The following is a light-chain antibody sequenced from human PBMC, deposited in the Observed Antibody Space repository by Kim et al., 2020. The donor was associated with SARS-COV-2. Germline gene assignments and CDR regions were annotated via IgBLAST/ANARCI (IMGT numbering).Light chain of an antibody. Sequence: ALGPTVRITCQGDSLRSYYASWYQLKPVQAPVLVIYGKNNRPSGIPDRFSGSSSGNTASLTITGAQAEDEADYYCNSRDSSGNHWVFGGGTQLTVL. CDR2: GKN. J-gene: IGLJ3*02. CDR1: SLRSYY. CDR3: NSRDSSGNHWV. V-gene: IGLV3-19*01.